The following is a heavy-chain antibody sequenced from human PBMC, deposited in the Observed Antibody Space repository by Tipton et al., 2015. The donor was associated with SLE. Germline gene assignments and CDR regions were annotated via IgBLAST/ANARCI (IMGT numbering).Heavy chain of an antibody. CDR3: ARDGGVGDYGDDLAEFFQH. D-gene: IGHD4-17*01. CDR1: DGSIRSGRYY. J-gene: IGHJ1*01. Sequence: TLSLTCTVSDGSIRSGRYYWSWIRQLPGKGLEWIGYIYNSGNTNYNPSLKSRVTISVDTSKNQFSLRLSSVTAADTAVYYCARDGGVGDYGDDLAEFFQHWGQGTLVAVSS. V-gene: IGHV4-31*03. CDR2: IYNSGNT.